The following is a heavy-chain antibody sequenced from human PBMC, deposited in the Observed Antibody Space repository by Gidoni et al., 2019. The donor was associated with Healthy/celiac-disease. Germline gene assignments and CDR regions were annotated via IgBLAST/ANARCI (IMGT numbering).Heavy chain of an antibody. Sequence: QVQLVQSGAEVKKPGSSVKVSCKASAGTFSSYTISWVRRAPGQGLEWMGRIIPILGIANYAQKCQGRVTITADKSTSTAYMELSSLRSEDTAVYYCASFKLDYSRMDVWGQGTTVTVSS. CDR1: AGTFSSYT. CDR2: IIPILGIA. J-gene: IGHJ6*02. CDR3: ASFKLDYSRMDV. V-gene: IGHV1-69*02. D-gene: IGHD4-4*01.